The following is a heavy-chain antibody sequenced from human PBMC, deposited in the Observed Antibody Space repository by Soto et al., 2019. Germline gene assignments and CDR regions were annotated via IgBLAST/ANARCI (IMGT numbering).Heavy chain of an antibody. D-gene: IGHD6-6*01. CDR2: LYSSGST. Sequence: SETLSLTCTVSGVSISSYYWNWIRQPPGKGLEWIGFLYSSGSTKYNPSLNSRVTILVDTSKNQFSLKLSSVTAADAAVYYCARAIAGRPDVFDYWGQGTLVTVS. CDR1: GVSISSYY. CDR3: ARAIAGRPDVFDY. J-gene: IGHJ4*02. V-gene: IGHV4-59*01.